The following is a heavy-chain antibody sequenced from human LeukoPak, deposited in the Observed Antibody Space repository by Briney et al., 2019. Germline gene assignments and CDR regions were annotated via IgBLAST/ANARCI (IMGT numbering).Heavy chain of an antibody. CDR2: ISYDGSNK. CDR1: GFTFGSYG. V-gene: IGHV3-30*19. CDR3: ARDSGDSSGYPIFDY. Sequence: GGSLRLSCIASGFTFGSYGMHWVRQAPGKGLEWVAVISYDGSNKYYADSVKGRFTISRDNSKNTLCLQMNSLRAEDTAVYYCARDSGDSSGYPIFDYWGQGTLVTVSS. J-gene: IGHJ4*02. D-gene: IGHD3-22*01.